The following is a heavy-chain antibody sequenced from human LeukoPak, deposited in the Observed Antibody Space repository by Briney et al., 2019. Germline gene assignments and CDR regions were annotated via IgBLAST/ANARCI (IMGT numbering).Heavy chain of an antibody. J-gene: IGHJ6*03. V-gene: IGHV3-13*01. CDR2: IGTVGDT. Sequence: PGGSLRLSCAASGFTFSSSDMHWVRQVIGKGLEWVSAIGTVGDTFYSDSVKGRFTISRDNAKNSLYLQVNSLRAGDTAVYYCARDRAYYYMDVRGKGTTVTISS. CDR1: GFTFSSSD. CDR3: ARDRAYYYMDV.